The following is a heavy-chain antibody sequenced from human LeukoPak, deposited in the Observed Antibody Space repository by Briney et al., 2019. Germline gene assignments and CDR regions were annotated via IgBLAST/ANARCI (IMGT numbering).Heavy chain of an antibody. J-gene: IGHJ4*02. D-gene: IGHD4-17*01. CDR2: INPSGGST. V-gene: IGHV1-46*01. Sequence: GASVKVSCKASGYTFTSYYMHWVRQAPGQGLEWMGIINPSGGSTSYAQKFQGRVTMTRDTSTSTVYMELSSLRSEDTAVYYCARDLGGTTVTTWGGYWGQGTLVTVSS. CDR3: ARDLGGTTVTTWGGY. CDR1: GYTFTSYY.